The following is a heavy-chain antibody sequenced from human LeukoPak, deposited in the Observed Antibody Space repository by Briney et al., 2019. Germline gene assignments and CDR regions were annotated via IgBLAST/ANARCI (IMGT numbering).Heavy chain of an antibody. J-gene: IGHJ5*02. D-gene: IGHD3-3*01. V-gene: IGHV4-38-2*02. CDR3: ATGWSGYYWTT. Sequence: SETLSLTCSVSGYSISSGYYWGWIRQPPGKGLEWIGSIYHSGSTYYNTSLKSRVTISVDTSKNQFSLKLNSVTAADTAVYYCATGWSGYYWTTWGQGTLAAVSS. CDR2: IYHSGST. CDR1: GYSISSGYY.